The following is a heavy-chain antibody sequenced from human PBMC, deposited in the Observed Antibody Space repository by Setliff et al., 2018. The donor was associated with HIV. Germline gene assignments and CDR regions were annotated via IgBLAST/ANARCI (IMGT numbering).Heavy chain of an antibody. CDR3: ASEAWTSYRSSSGYYYYYMDV. D-gene: IGHD6-6*01. V-gene: IGHV4-61*01. J-gene: IGHJ6*03. Sequence: SETLSLTCTVSGDSVSSASYYWSWIRQPPGKGLEWIGNIYYSGTTKYNPSLKSRVTISVDTSKNQFSLKLSSVTAADTAGYYCASEAWTSYRSSSGYYYYYMDVWGKGTTVTVS. CDR2: IYYSGTT. CDR1: GDSVSSASYY.